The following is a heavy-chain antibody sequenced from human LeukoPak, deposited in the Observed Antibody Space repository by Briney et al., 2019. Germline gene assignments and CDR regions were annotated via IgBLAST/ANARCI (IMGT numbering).Heavy chain of an antibody. CDR3: AKDEGFSGSGSYGHNNWIDP. Sequence: GGSLRLSCAASRFTFSTYGMHWVRQAPGKGLEWVAFIRDDGSNKYYADSVKGRFTISRDNSKNTLYLQMNSLRAEDTAAYYCAKDEGFSGSGSYGHNNWIDPWGQGTLVTVSS. CDR2: IRDDGSNK. D-gene: IGHD3-10*01. V-gene: IGHV3-30*02. CDR1: RFTFSTYG. J-gene: IGHJ5*02.